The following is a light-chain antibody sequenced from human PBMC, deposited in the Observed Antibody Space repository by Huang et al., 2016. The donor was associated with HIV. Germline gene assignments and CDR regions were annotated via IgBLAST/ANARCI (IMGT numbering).Light chain of an antibody. CDR2: GAS. J-gene: IGKJ1*01. CDR1: QSVNNN. V-gene: IGKV3D-15*01. CDR3: QQYNNRPPWS. Sequence: EIVMTQSPATLSVSPGERATLSCRAGQSVNNNLAWYQQKVGQAPRLLIYGASTRATDIPARFSGSVSGTEFTLTISTLQSEDFAIYYCQQYNNRPPWSFGQGTKVEIK.